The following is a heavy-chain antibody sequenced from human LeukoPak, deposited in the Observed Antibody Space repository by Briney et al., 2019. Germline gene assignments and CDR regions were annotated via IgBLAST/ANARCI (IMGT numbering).Heavy chain of an antibody. CDR2: VSNDGTNK. J-gene: IGHJ4*02. CDR1: GFAFSTYG. V-gene: IGHV3-30*03. Sequence: GGSLRLSCAASGFAFSTYGMHWVRQAPGKGLEWVAVVSNDGTNKDYADSVKGRFTIFRDTSKNSLYLQMNSLRAEDTAVYYCARDGTLWFGELSISALDYWGQGTLVTVSS. D-gene: IGHD3-10*01. CDR3: ARDGTLWFGELSISALDY.